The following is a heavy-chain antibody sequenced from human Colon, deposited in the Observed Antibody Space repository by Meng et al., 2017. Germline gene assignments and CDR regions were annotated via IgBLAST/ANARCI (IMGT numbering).Heavy chain of an antibody. J-gene: IGHJ4*02. D-gene: IGHD3-3*01. Sequence: EVQLVESGGGLVQPGGSLRLSCAVSGFSVSSDFMIWVRQAPGKGLEWVSMIHSSAGTLFADSVKGRFTVSTDNSKNTLYLQMNSLRIEDTAVYHCANRFVWGLGTLVTVSS. CDR3: ANRFV. V-gene: IGHV3-66*02. CDR1: GFSVSSDF. CDR2: IHSSAGT.